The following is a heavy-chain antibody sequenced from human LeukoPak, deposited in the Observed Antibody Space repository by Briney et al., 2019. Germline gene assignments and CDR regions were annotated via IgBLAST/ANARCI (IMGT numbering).Heavy chain of an antibody. CDR2: INPNSGGT. CDR1: GYTFTGYY. J-gene: IGHJ4*02. D-gene: IGHD6-6*01. Sequence: ASVKVSCKAPGYTFTGYYMHWVRQAPGQGLEWMGWINPNSGGTNYAQKFQGRVTMTRDTSISTAYMELSRLRSDDTAVYYCARDPSYSSSFGAIDYWGQGTLVTVSS. CDR3: ARDPSYSSSFGAIDY. V-gene: IGHV1-2*02.